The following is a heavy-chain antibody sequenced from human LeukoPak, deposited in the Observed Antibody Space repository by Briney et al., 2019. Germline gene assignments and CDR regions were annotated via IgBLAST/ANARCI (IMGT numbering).Heavy chain of an antibody. CDR3: ARPYSSSSYYYGMDV. J-gene: IGHJ6*02. Sequence: GASVKVSCKVSGYTLTELSMHWVRQAPGKGLEWMGGFDPEDGETIYAQKFQGRVTITADESTNTAYMELSSLRSEDTAVYYCARPYSSSSYYYGMDVWGQGTTVTVSS. D-gene: IGHD6-6*01. V-gene: IGHV1-24*01. CDR2: FDPEDGET. CDR1: GYTLTELS.